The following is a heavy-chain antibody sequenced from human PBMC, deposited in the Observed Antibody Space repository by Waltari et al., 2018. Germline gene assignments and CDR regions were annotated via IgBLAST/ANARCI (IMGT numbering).Heavy chain of an antibody. CDR1: GGSISSYY. D-gene: IGHD3-3*01. V-gene: IGHV4-59*01. CDR3: AREIFGVVPYYGMDV. Sequence: QVQLQESGPGLVKPSETLSLTCTVPGGSISSYYWSWIRQPPGKGLEWIGYIYYSGSTNYNPSLKSRVTISVDTSKNQFSLKLSSVTAADTAVYYCAREIFGVVPYYGMDVWGQGTTVTVSS. J-gene: IGHJ6*02. CDR2: IYYSGST.